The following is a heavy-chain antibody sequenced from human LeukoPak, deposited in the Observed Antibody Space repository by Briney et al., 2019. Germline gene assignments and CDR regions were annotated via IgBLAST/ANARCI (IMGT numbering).Heavy chain of an antibody. CDR1: GGSISSYY. CDR2: IYYSGST. V-gene: IGHV4-59*01. Sequence: SETLSLTCTVSGGSISSYYWSWIRQPPGKGLEWIGYIYYSGSTNYNSSLKSRVTISVDTSKNQFSLKLSSVTAADTAVYYCARDNWNYGENNWFDPWGQGTLVTVSS. CDR3: ARDNWNYGENNWFDP. J-gene: IGHJ5*02. D-gene: IGHD1-7*01.